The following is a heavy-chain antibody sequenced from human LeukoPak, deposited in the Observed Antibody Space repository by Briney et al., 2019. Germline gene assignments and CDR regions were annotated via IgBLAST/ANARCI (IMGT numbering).Heavy chain of an antibody. Sequence: SETLSLTCTVSGGSISSYYWSSIRQPAGKGLEWIWRIYTSGSTNYNPSLKSRVTMSVDTSKNQFSLKLSSVTAADTAVYYCARDRSSWRYYYYYYGMDVWGQGTTVTVSS. CDR3: ARDRSSWRYYYYYYGMDV. CDR2: IYTSGST. D-gene: IGHD6-13*01. CDR1: GGSISSYY. J-gene: IGHJ6*02. V-gene: IGHV4-4*07.